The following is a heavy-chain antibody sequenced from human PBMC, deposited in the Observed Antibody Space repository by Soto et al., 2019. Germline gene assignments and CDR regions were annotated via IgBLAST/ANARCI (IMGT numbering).Heavy chain of an antibody. V-gene: IGHV2-5*02. D-gene: IGHD2-8*01. Sequence: QITLEESGPTLVSPTQTLTLTCTFSGFSLTTNNVGVGWIRQPPGKALEWLGFIYGDDDTRYSTPLKSRLTLTRDTSKHQVALTMTNVDPVDTATYYCAHTNSLHYYCYTGFDVGGQGTTVTVS. J-gene: IGHJ6*02. CDR2: IYGDDDT. CDR1: GFSLTTNNVG. CDR3: AHTNSLHYYCYTGFDV.